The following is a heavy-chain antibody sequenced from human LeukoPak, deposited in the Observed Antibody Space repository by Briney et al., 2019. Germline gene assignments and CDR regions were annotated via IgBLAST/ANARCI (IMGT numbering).Heavy chain of an antibody. D-gene: IGHD3-16*01. CDR2: IYYSGST. V-gene: IGHV4-39*01. CDR3: VRHAAYFNWFDR. Sequence: SETLSLTCSVSGGSINSSSWYWGWIRQPPGKGLEWIGTIYYSGSTYYNPSLKSRVIISVDTPKSQFSLRLNSVTAADTAMYYCVRHAAYFNWFDRWGQGTLVTVSS. J-gene: IGHJ5*02. CDR1: GGSINSSSWY.